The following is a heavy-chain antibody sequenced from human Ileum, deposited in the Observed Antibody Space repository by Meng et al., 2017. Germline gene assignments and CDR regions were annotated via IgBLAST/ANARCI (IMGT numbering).Heavy chain of an antibody. CDR2: INTTTGSP. V-gene: IGHV7-4-1*02. CDR3: AKEGTATPLPDL. J-gene: IGHJ5*02. CDR1: GYTFTTYT. D-gene: IGHD2-2*01. Sequence: QEQLVQSGAELKQPGASVKVSCKASGYTFTTYTIKWVRQAAGQGPEWLGWINTTTGSPTYVQIFTGRYVFSLYTSVSTAYLQISSLKTEDTAVYYCAKEGTATPLPDLWGQGTLVTVSS.